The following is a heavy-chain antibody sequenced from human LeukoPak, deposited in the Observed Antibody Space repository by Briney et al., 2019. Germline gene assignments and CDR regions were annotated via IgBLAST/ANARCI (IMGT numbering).Heavy chain of an antibody. CDR3: ARDMPGYCSSTSCTNWFDP. J-gene: IGHJ5*02. CDR2: ISSSGSTI. D-gene: IGHD2-2*01. V-gene: IGHV3-48*03. CDR1: GFTFSSYE. Sequence: GGSLRLSCAASGFTFSSYEMNWVRQAPGKGLEWVSYISSSGSTIYYADSVKGRFTISRDNSKNTLYLQMNSLRAEDTAVYYCARDMPGYCSSTSCTNWFDPWGQGTLVTVSS.